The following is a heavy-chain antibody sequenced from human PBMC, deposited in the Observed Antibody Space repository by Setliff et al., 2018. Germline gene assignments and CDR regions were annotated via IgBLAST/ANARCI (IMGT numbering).Heavy chain of an antibody. J-gene: IGHJ6*03. V-gene: IGHV4-59*01. CDR2: VHFGGDT. Sequence: SETLSLTCTVSGGGSINNYYWSWVRQSPGKGLEWIGFVHFGGDTNYNPSLKSRVTMSADTSNNQFSLNLRSVTAADTAVYYCARLWSFYMDVWGKGTTVTVSS. CDR3: ARLWSFYMDV. CDR1: GGGSINNYY. D-gene: IGHD3-10*01.